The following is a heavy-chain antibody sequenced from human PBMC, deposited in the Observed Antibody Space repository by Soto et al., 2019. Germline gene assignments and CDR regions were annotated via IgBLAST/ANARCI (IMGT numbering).Heavy chain of an antibody. D-gene: IGHD6-25*01. V-gene: IGHV3-23*01. CDR1: GFTFSNYA. CDR3: AKFLVETGSNSGWPWSFHY. Sequence: EVQLLESGGGLVQPGRSLRLSCAASGFTFSNYAMSWVRQAPGQGLDWVSAISGSGGTTYYADSVKGRFTISRDNSKNTLFLQMNSLRAEDAAVYYCAKFLVETGSNSGWPWSFHYWGQGTLVTVSS. CDR2: ISGSGGTT. J-gene: IGHJ4*02.